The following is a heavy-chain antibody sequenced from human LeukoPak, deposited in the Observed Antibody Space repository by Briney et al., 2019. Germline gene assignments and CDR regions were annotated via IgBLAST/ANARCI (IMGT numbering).Heavy chain of an antibody. D-gene: IGHD4-23*01. CDR1: GDSITTSTYY. Sequence: PSETLSLTCTVSGDSITTSTYYWGWIRQPPGKGLEWIGSIYRSGSTYYNPSLKSRVTTSVDTSKNQVSLKLSSVTAADTAVYHCARDSYGGNRDFAFWVQGTLVTVSS. CDR2: IYRSGST. J-gene: IGHJ4*02. V-gene: IGHV4-39*01. CDR3: ARDSYGGNRDFAF.